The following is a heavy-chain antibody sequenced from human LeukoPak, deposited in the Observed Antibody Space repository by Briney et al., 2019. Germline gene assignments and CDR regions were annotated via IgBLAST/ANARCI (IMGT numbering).Heavy chain of an antibody. Sequence: GGSLRLSCAASAFTFSSYAMSWVRQAPGKGLEWVSATSGSGGSTYYTDSVKGRFTISRDNSKNTPYLQMNSLRAADTAVYYCSKDPRSHCSGGSCYPDYWGQGTLVTVSS. D-gene: IGHD2-15*01. J-gene: IGHJ4*02. CDR3: SKDPRSHCSGGSCYPDY. CDR2: TSGSGGST. CDR1: AFTFSSYA. V-gene: IGHV3-23*01.